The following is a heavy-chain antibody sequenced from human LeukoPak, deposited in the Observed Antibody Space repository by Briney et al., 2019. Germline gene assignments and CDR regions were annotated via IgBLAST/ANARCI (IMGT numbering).Heavy chain of an antibody. CDR2: ISSSGSTI. CDR3: ARGSSSWYKIIDY. CDR1: GFTFSSYE. D-gene: IGHD6-13*01. Sequence: GGSLRLSCAASGFTFSSYEMNWVRQAPGKGLEWVSYISSSGSTIYYADSVKGRFTISRDNATNSLYLQMNSLRAEDTAVYYCARGSSSWYKIIDYWGQGTLVTVSS. V-gene: IGHV3-48*03. J-gene: IGHJ4*02.